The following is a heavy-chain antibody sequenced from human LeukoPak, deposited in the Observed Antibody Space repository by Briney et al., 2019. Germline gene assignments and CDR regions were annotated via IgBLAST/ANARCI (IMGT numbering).Heavy chain of an antibody. D-gene: IGHD6-6*01. CDR1: GYSFTSYW. V-gene: IGHV5-51*01. J-gene: IGHJ6*03. Sequence: GESLKISCKGSGYSFTSYWIGWVRQMPGKGLEWMGIIYPGDSDTRYSPSFQGQVTISADKSISTAYLQWSSLKASDTAMYYCARQGSSSGYYCYYMDVWGKGTTVTVSS. CDR3: ARQGSSSGYYCYYMDV. CDR2: IYPGDSDT.